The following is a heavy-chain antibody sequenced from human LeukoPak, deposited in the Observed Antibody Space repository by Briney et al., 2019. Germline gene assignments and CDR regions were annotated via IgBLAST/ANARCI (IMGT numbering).Heavy chain of an antibody. CDR1: GHKFTDYY. D-gene: IGHD1-1*01. V-gene: IGHV1-2*02. J-gene: IGHJ4*02. CDR2: IHPGTGDP. CDR3: ASCAAGYNWLKV. Sequence: ASVKVSCKASGHKFTDYYLHWVRQAPGQGLEWMGWIHPGTGDPNYQGRVTVTRDTSISTVYMELIRLRSDDTAVYYCASCAAGYNWLKVWGQGTLVTVSS.